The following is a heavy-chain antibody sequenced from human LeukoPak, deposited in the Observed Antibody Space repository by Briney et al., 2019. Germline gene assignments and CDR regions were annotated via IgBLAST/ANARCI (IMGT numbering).Heavy chain of an antibody. J-gene: IGHJ4*02. CDR1: GLSFSSYA. CDR3: TKSVAGRLDY. CDR2: ISGNGDST. D-gene: IGHD6-13*01. V-gene: IGHV3-23*01. Sequence: GGSLRLSCAASGLSFSSYAMSWVRQAPGKGLEWVSVISGNGDSTHYADAVKGRFTSSRDNSMNTLYLQMNSLRAEDTAVYYCTKSVAGRLDYWGQGSLVTVS.